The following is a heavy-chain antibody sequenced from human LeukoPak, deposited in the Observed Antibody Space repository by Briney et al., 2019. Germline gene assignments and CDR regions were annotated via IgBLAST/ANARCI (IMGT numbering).Heavy chain of an antibody. CDR3: ARVSGSSSD. CDR1: GFIFSTYE. D-gene: IGHD6-6*01. J-gene: IGHJ4*02. V-gene: IGHV3-48*03. CDR2: ISSSGTTM. Sequence: GSLRLSCAVSGFIFSTYEMSWVRQAPGKGLEWVSYISSSGTTMYYADSVKGRFTISRDNAKNSLYLQMDSLRAEDTAVYYCARVSGSSSDWGQGTLVTVSS.